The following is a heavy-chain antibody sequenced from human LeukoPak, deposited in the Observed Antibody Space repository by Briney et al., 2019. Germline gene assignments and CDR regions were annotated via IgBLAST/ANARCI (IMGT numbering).Heavy chain of an antibody. CDR2: ISYDGSDK. CDR3: AKDIAGYEGPLYYFDY. D-gene: IGHD5-12*01. J-gene: IGHJ4*02. V-gene: IGHV3-30*18. CDR1: GFTFSNYG. Sequence: GGSLRLSCAASGFTFSNYGMHWVRQAPGKGLEWVAVISYDGSDKYYADSVKGRFTISRDNSKNTLYLQMNSLRAEDTAVYYCAKDIAGYEGPLYYFDYWGQGTLVTVSS.